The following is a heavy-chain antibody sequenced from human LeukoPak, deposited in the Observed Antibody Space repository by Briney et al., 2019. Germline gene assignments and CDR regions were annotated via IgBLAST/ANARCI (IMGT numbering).Heavy chain of an antibody. V-gene: IGHV1-2*06. CDR3: ARVGFCSGGSCYDY. CDR1: GYTFTGYY. Sequence: ASVKVSCKASGYTFTGYYMHLVRQAPGQGLEWMGRINPNSGGTNYAQKFQGRVTMTRDTSISTAYMELSRLRSDDTAVYYCARVGFCSGGSCYDYWGQGTLVTVSS. J-gene: IGHJ4*02. CDR2: INPNSGGT. D-gene: IGHD2-15*01.